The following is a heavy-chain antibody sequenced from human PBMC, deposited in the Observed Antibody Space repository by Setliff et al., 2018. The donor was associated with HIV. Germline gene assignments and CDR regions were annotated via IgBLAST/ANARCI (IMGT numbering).Heavy chain of an antibody. V-gene: IGHV1-18*01. J-gene: IGHJ3*02. CDR2: ISAYNGNT. Sequence: ASVKVSCKASGYIFSSYGISWVRQAPGQGVEWMGWISAYNGNTNYAQKLQGRVTMTTDTSTSTAYMELRSLRSDDTAVYYCARGYYNFWSGYYDSRFPNPIDAFDIWGQGTMVTVSS. CDR3: ARGYYNFWSGYYDSRFPNPIDAFDI. D-gene: IGHD3-3*01. CDR1: GYIFSSYG.